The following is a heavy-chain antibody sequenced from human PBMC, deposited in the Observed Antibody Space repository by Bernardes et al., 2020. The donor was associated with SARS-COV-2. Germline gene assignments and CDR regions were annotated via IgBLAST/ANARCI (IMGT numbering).Heavy chain of an antibody. J-gene: IGHJ3*02. D-gene: IGHD3-22*01. CDR3: ARDGEYYYDSSGYYKGRDDAFDI. V-gene: IGHV1-18*04. CDR1: GHTFTSYG. CDR2: IRAYNGNT. Sequence: ASVKVSCKASGHTFTSYGISWVRQAPGQGLEWMGWIRAYNGNTNYAQKLQGRVTMTTDTSTSTAYMELRSLRSDDTAVYYCARDGEYYYDSSGYYKGRDDAFDIWGQGTMVTVSS.